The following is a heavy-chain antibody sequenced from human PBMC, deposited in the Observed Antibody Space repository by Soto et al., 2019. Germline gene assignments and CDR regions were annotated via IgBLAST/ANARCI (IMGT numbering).Heavy chain of an antibody. J-gene: IGHJ6*03. Sequence: SETLSLTCTVSVGSISSYYWSWIRQPPGKGLEWIGYIYYSGSTNYNPSLKSRVTISVDTSKNQFSLKLSSVTAADTAVYYCASSAPAEYYYYYYMDVWGKGITVTVSS. CDR2: IYYSGST. D-gene: IGHD6-25*01. CDR3: ASSAPAEYYYYYYMDV. V-gene: IGHV4-59*08. CDR1: VGSISSYY.